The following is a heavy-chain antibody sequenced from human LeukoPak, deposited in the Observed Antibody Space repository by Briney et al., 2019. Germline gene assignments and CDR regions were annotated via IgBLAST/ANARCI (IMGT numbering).Heavy chain of an antibody. V-gene: IGHV4-34*01. J-gene: IGHJ4*02. CDR1: GGSFSGYY. CDR3: ARALGTAMVTLYYFDY. Sequence: SETLSLTCAVYGGSFSGYYWSWIRQPPGKGLEWIGEINHSGSTNYNPSLKSQVTISVDTSKNQFSLKLSSVTAADTAVYYCARALGTAMVTLYYFDYWGQGTLVTVSS. CDR2: INHSGST. D-gene: IGHD5-18*01.